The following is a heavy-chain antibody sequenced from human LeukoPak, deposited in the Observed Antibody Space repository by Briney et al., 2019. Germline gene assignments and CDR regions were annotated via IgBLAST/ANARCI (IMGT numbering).Heavy chain of an antibody. J-gene: IGHJ4*02. Sequence: ASVKVSCTASGGTFSGYAISWVRQAPGQGLEWMGGIITIFGTANYAQKFQGRVTITADESTSTAYMELSSLRSEDTAVYYCARDPGSGDLDYWGQGTLVTVSS. D-gene: IGHD3-3*01. CDR1: GGTFSGYA. V-gene: IGHV1-69*13. CDR2: IITIFGTA. CDR3: ARDPGSGDLDY.